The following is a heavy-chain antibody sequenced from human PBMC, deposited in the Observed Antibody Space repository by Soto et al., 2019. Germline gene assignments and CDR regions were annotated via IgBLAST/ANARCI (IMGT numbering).Heavy chain of an antibody. CDR3: ARGSLVGAGSPPLYYYYGMDV. Sequence: PGGSVRLSXAASGFTFSSYAMHWVRQAPGKGLEWVAVISYDGSNKYYADSVKGRFTISRDNSKNTLYLQMNSLRAEDTAVYYCARGSLVGAGSPPLYYYYGMDVWGQGTTVTVSS. CDR2: ISYDGSNK. D-gene: IGHD2-15*01. CDR1: GFTFSSYA. J-gene: IGHJ6*02. V-gene: IGHV3-30-3*01.